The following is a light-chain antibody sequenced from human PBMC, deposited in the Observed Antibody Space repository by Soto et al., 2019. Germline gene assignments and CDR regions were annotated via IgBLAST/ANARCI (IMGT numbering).Light chain of an antibody. CDR2: DAS. CDR1: QSVSSSS. J-gene: IGKJ1*01. CDR3: QQYGSSGT. V-gene: IGKV3-20*01. Sequence: EIVLTQSPGTLSLSRGERATLSCRARQSVSSSSLAWYQQKPGQAPRLLIYDASNRATGIPDRFSGSGSGTDFTLTISRLEPEDFAVYYCQQYGSSGTFGQGTKVDI.